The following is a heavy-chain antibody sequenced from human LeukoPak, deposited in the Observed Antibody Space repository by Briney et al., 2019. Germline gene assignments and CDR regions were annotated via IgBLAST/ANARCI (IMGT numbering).Heavy chain of an antibody. CDR2: INTNTGNP. J-gene: IGHJ4*02. Sequence: ASVKVSCKASGYTFTSYAMNWVRQAPGQGLEWMGWINTNTGNPTYAQGFTGRFVFSLDTSASTAYLQIGSLKAEDTAVYYCARDLAAAGTEGDYWGQGTLVTVSS. CDR3: ARDLAAAGTEGDY. D-gene: IGHD6-13*01. CDR1: GYTFTSYA. V-gene: IGHV7-4-1*01.